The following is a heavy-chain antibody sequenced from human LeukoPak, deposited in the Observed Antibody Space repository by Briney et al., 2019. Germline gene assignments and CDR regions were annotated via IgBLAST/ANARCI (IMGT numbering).Heavy chain of an antibody. CDR2: IYYSGST. CDR3: ARVRELTIFDY. D-gene: IGHD3-10*01. J-gene: IGHJ4*02. CDR1: GGSISSYY. Sequence: SETLSLTCTVSGGSISSYYWSWIRQPPGKGLEWIGYIYYSGSTNYNPSLKSRATISVDTSKNQFSLKPSSVTAADTAVYYCARVRELTIFDYWGQGTLVTVSS. V-gene: IGHV4-59*12.